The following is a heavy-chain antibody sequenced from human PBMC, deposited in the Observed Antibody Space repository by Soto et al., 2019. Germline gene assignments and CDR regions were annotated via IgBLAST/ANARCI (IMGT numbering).Heavy chain of an antibody. Sequence: QLQLQESGPGLVKPSETLSLTCTVSGGSISSSSSYWIWIRQPPGKGLEWVGRGYNSGRTHSNPSLKSRVTITVDTSKNQIALKLSSVTAADTAVYYCARNYYDGSGYFYWGQGTLVTVSS. CDR3: ARNYYDGSGYFY. CDR2: GYNSGRT. J-gene: IGHJ4*02. D-gene: IGHD3-22*01. CDR1: GGSISSSSSY. V-gene: IGHV4-39*01.